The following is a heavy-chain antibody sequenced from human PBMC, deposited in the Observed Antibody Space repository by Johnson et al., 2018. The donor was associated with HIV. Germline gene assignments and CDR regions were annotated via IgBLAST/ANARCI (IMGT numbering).Heavy chain of an antibody. J-gene: IGHJ3*02. CDR2: IGTAGDT. CDR1: GFTFSSYD. CDR3: ARENWGQRMNAFDI. V-gene: IGHV3-13*01. Sequence: VQLVESGGGLVQPGGSLRLSCAASGFTFSSYDMHWVRQATGKGLEWVSAIGTAGDTYYADSVTGRFTISRDNSKNTLYLQMNSLRAEDTAVYYCARENWGQRMNAFDIWGQGTMVTVSS. D-gene: IGHD7-27*01.